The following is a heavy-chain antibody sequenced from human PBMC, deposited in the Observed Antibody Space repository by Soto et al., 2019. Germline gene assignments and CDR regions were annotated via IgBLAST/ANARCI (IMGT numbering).Heavy chain of an antibody. CDR1: GFSLSTSGVG. CDR2: IYCDEDK. D-gene: IGHD7-27*01. CDR3: ARTSVNWGSRGLIDY. V-gene: IGHV2-5*02. J-gene: IGHJ4*02. Sequence: QITLKESGPTLVKPTQTLTLTCTFSGFSLSTSGVGVGWIRQPPGKALERLAFIYCDEDKRYSQSLKSRLTITKDTSKNQGVLTMTNMDPVDTATYYCARTSVNWGSRGLIDYWGQGTLVPVSS.